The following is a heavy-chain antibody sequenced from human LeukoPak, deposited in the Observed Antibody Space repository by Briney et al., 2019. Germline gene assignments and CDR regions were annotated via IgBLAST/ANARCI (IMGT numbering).Heavy chain of an antibody. V-gene: IGHV4-31*03. Sequence: PSQTLSLTCTVSGGSISSGGYYWSWIRQHPGKGLEWIGYIYYSGSTYYNPSLKSRVTISVDTSKNQFSLKLSSVTAADTAVYYRARQSPYSSGWYYFDYWGQGTLVTVSS. J-gene: IGHJ4*02. D-gene: IGHD6-19*01. CDR2: IYYSGST. CDR3: ARQSPYSSGWYYFDY. CDR1: GGSISSGGYY.